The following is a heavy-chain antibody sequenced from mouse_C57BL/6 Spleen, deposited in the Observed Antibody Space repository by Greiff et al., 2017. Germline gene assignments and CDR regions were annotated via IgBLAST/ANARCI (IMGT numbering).Heavy chain of an antibody. CDR2: IDPSDSET. CDR3: ATGSGYFDV. Sequence: VQLQQPGAELVRPGSSVKLSCKASGYTFTSYWMHWVKQRPIQGLEWIGNIDPSDSETHYTQKFKDKATLTVDKSSSTAYMQLSSLTSEDSAVYDCATGSGYFDVWGTGTTVTGSS. V-gene: IGHV1-52*01. J-gene: IGHJ1*03. CDR1: GYTFTSYW. D-gene: IGHD1-1*01.